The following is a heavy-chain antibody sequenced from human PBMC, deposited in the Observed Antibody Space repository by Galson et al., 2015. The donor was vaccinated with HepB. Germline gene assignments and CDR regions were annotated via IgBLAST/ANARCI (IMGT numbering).Heavy chain of an antibody. CDR1: GFLLSTSGVA. CDR3: AHSRYDPQPGYCSGGSCYSRYYFDY. CDR2: IYWDDDK. V-gene: IGHV2-5*02. Sequence: PALVKPTQTLTLTCTFSGFLLSTSGVAVGWIRQPPGKALEWLALIYWDDDKRYSPSLKSRLTITKDTSKNQVVLTMTNMDPVDTATYYCAHSRYDPQPGYCSGGSCYSRYYFDYWGQGTLVTVSS. D-gene: IGHD2-15*01. J-gene: IGHJ4*02.